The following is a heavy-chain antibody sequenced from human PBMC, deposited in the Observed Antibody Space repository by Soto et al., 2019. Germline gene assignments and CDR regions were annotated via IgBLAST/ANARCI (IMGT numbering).Heavy chain of an antibody. V-gene: IGHV4-59*01. CDR1: GGSISSYY. Sequence: QVQLQESGPGLVKPSETLSLTCTVSGGSISSYYWSWIRQPPRKGLEWIRYIFYSGSTNYNPSLKSRVTISVDTSKNQFSLKLSSVTAADPAVYYCARERYYGMDVWGQGTTVTVSS. CDR3: ARERYYGMDV. CDR2: IFYSGST. J-gene: IGHJ6*02.